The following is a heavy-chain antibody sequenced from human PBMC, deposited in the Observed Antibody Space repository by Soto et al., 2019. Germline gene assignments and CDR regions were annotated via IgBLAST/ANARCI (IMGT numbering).Heavy chain of an antibody. CDR2: ISGSGGST. D-gene: IGHD1-26*01. J-gene: IGHJ4*02. CDR3: ARRGSGSYFAY. V-gene: IGHV3-23*01. Sequence: EVQLLESGGRLVQPGGSLRLSCAASGFTFSSYAMRWVRQAPGKGLEWVSAISGSGGSTYYADSVKGRFTISRDNSKNTLYLQLNSLRAEDTAVYYCARRGSGSYFAYWGQGTLVTVSS. CDR1: GFTFSSYA.